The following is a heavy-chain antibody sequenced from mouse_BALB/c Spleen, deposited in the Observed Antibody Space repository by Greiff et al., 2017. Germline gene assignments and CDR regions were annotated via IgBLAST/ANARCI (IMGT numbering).Heavy chain of an antibody. V-gene: IGHV1-69*02. J-gene: IGHJ4*01. D-gene: IGHD2-14*01. CDR3: ARRRAGVRHYAMDY. CDR1: GYTFTSYW. Sequence: QVQLQQPGAELVRPGASVKLSCKASGYTFTSYWINWVKQRPGQGLEWIGNIYPSDSYTNYNQKFKDKATLTVDKSSSTAYMQLSSPTSEDSAVYYCARRRAGVRHYAMDYWGQGTSVTVSS. CDR2: IYPSDSYT.